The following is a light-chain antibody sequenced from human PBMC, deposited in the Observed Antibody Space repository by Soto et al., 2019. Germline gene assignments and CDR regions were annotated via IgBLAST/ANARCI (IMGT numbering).Light chain of an antibody. V-gene: IGLV2-14*01. Sequence: QSVLTQPASVSGSPGQSITISYSGTSSDVGSYSHVAWYQQFPGKTPKLIIYEVTYRPSGVSHRFSASKSGNTASLTISGLQAGDEADYYCIPYTGSSTSYVFGTGTKVTVL. CDR1: SSDVGSYSH. CDR3: IPYTGSSTSYV. CDR2: EVT. J-gene: IGLJ1*01.